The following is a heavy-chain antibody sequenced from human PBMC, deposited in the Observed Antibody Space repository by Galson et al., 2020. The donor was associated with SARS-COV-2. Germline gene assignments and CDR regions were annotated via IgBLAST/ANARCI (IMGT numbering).Heavy chain of an antibody. CDR1: GGSLTSQY. CDR2: IHYTGRT. D-gene: IGHD3-16*02. V-gene: IGHV4-59*08. CDR3: ARQFSENLVGLSSLNAFDI. Sequence: SETLSLTCTVSGGSLTSQYWSWIRQPPGKGLEWIGNIHYTGRTDYNPSLMPRVTISVDTSEKRFSLKVTSVTAADTAMYYCARQFSENLVGLSSLNAFDIWGQGTMVTVSS. J-gene: IGHJ3*02.